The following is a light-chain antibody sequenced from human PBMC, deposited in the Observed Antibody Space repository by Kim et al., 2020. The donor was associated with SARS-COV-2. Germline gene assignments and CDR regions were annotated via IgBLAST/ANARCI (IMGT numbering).Light chain of an antibody. V-gene: IGLV1-47*01. CDR2: RNN. Sequence: QSVLTQPPSASGTPGQRVTISCSGSSSNIGSNYVYWYQQLPGTAPKLLIYRNNQRPSGVPDRFSGSKSGTSASLAISGLRSEDEADYYCAAWDDSLSGRVFGGGTQLTDL. J-gene: IGLJ2*01. CDR1: SSNIGSNY. CDR3: AAWDDSLSGRV.